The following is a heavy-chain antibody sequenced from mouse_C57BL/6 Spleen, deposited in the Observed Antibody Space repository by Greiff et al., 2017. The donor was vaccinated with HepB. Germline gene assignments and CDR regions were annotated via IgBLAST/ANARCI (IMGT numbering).Heavy chain of an antibody. Sequence: QVQLQQSGAELVKPGASVKISCKASGYAFSSYWMNWVKQRPGKGLEWIGQINPGDGDTNYNGKFKGKATLTADKSSSTAYMQLSRLTSEDSAVYYCARSGDSRYAMDYWGQGTSVTVSS. CDR1: GYAFSSYW. D-gene: IGHD6-1*01. V-gene: IGHV1-80*01. J-gene: IGHJ4*01. CDR3: ARSGDSRYAMDY. CDR2: INPGDGDT.